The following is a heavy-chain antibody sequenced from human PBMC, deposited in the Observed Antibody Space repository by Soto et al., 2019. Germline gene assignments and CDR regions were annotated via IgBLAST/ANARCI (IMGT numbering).Heavy chain of an antibody. Sequence: PGGSLRLSCAASGFTVSSNYMSWVRQAPGKGLEWVSVIYSGGSTYYADSVKGRFTISRDNSKNTLYLQMNSLRAEDTAVYYCARGRIFGSQPGTTEGDYYYYYGMDVWGQGTTVTVSS. CDR3: ARGRIFGSQPGTTEGDYYYYYGMDV. CDR2: IYSGGST. D-gene: IGHD3-3*01. J-gene: IGHJ6*02. CDR1: GFTVSSNY. V-gene: IGHV3-53*01.